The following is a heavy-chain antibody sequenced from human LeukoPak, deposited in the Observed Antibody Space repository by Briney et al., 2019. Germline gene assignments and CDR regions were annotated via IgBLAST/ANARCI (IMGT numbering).Heavy chain of an antibody. CDR1: GGSISSGDYY. V-gene: IGHV4-30-4*01. CDR2: IYYSGST. J-gene: IGHJ6*04. CDR3: ARERSGYCSGGSCV. Sequence: SETLSLTCTVSGGSISSGDYYWSWIRQPPGTGLEWIGYIYYSGSTYYNPSLKSRVTISVDTSKNQFSLKLSSVTAADTAVYYCARERSGYCSGGSCVWGKGTTVTVSS. D-gene: IGHD2-15*01.